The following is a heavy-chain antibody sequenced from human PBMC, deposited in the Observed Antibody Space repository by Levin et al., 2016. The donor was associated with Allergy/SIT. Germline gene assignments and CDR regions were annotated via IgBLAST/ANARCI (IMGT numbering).Heavy chain of an antibody. J-gene: IGHJ4*02. Sequence: WVRQAPGQGLEWMGIINPSGGSTSYAQKFQGRVTMTRDTSTSTVYMELSSLRSEDTAVYYCARNLYSSGWSDSPHPLVPYYFDYWGQGTLVTVSS. D-gene: IGHD6-19*01. CDR2: INPSGGST. V-gene: IGHV1-46*01. CDR3: ARNLYSSGWSDSPHPLVPYYFDY.